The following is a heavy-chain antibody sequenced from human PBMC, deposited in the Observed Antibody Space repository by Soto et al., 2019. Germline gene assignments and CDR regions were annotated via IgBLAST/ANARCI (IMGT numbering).Heavy chain of an antibody. J-gene: IGHJ5*02. CDR3: ARVSYYYESSGYFSWFDP. CDR2: IYYSGST. CDR1: GGSINSDGYY. Sequence: KPSETLSLTCTVSGGSINSDGYYWSWIRQHPGKGLEWIGYIYYSGSTYYNPSLKSRVTISVDTSKNQFSLKLSSVTAADTAVYYCARVSYYYESSGYFSWFDPWGQGTLVTSPQ. V-gene: IGHV4-31*03. D-gene: IGHD3-22*01.